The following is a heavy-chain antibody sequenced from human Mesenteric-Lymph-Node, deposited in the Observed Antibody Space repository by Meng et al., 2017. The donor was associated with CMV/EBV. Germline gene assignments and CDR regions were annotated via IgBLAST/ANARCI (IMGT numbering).Heavy chain of an antibody. J-gene: IGHJ6*02. CDR1: GFTFSSYA. V-gene: IGHV3-23*01. CDR2: ISGSGDNT. D-gene: IGHD3-10*01. CDR3: ASTPTSAYYYGSGTYHTV. Sequence: SCAASGFTFSSYAMSWVRQAPGTGLQWVSAISGSGDNTYYADSVKGRFAISRDNSKNTLYLQMNSLRAEDTAVYYCASTPTSAYYYGSGTYHTVWGQGTTVTVSS.